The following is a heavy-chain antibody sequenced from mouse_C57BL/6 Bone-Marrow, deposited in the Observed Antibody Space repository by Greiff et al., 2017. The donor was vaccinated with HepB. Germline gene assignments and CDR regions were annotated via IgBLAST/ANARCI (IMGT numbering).Heavy chain of an antibody. J-gene: IGHJ1*03. CDR2: IDPSDSYT. V-gene: IGHV1-69*01. D-gene: IGHD1-1*01. CDR1: GYTFTSYW. CDR3: AREIMITTVVGGYFDV. Sequence: QVQLQQPGAELVMPGASVKLSCKASGYTFTSYWMHWVKQRPGQGLEWIGEIDPSDSYTNYNQKFKGKSTLTVDKSSSTAYMQLSSLTSEDSAVYYCAREIMITTVVGGYFDVWGTGTTVTVSS.